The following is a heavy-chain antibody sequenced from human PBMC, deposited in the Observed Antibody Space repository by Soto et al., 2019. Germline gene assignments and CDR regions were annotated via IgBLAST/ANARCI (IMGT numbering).Heavy chain of an antibody. CDR3: ERDWSECFDY. CDR1: GFTFSSYA. CDR2: ISYDGSNK. J-gene: IGHJ4*02. V-gene: IGHV3-30-3*01. Sequence: QVQLVESGGGVVQPGRSLRLSCAASGFTFSSYAMHRVRQAPGKGLEWVAVISYDGSNKYYADSVKGRFTISRDNSKNTLYLQMNSLRAEDTAVYYCERDWSECFDYWSQGTLVTVSS. D-gene: IGHD3-3*01.